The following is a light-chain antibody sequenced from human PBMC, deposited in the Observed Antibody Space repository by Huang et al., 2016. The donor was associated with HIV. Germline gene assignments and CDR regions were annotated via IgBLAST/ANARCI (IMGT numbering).Light chain of an antibody. V-gene: IGKV3-20*01. J-gene: IGKJ4*01. CDR1: HSVSSSY. CDR2: GAS. Sequence: EIVLTQSPGTLSLSPGERATLSCRASHSVSSSYLAWYQQKPGQAPRLLIYGASNRATGIPDRFRGSGSVTDFTLTISRLEPEDFAVYFCQQYGSSSLTFGGGTKVEIK. CDR3: QQYGSSSLT.